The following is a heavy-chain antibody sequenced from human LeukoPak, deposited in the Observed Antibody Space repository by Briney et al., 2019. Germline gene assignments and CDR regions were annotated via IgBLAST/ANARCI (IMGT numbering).Heavy chain of an antibody. CDR3: ARGVTGDYDYYYMDV. Sequence: ASVKVSCKASGGTFSSYAISWVRQAPGQGLEWMGGIIPIFGTANYAKKFQGSVTITTDESTSTAYMELSSLRSEDTAVYYCARGVTGDYDYYYMDVWGKGTTVTVSS. V-gene: IGHV1-69*05. CDR2: IIPIFGTA. D-gene: IGHD1-14*01. CDR1: GGTFSSYA. J-gene: IGHJ6*03.